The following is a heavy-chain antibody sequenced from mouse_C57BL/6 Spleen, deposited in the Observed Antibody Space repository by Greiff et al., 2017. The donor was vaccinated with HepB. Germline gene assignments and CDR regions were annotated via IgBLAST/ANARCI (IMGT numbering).Heavy chain of an antibody. Sequence: VQLKESGGDLVKPGGSLKLSCAASGFTFSSYGMSWVRQTPDKRLEWVATISSGGSYTYYPDSVKGRFTISRDNAKNTLYLQMSSLKSEDTAMYYCARQTTMVTTNFDVWGTGTTVTVSS. V-gene: IGHV5-6*01. D-gene: IGHD2-2*01. J-gene: IGHJ1*03. CDR2: ISSGGSYT. CDR1: GFTFSSYG. CDR3: ARQTTMVTTNFDV.